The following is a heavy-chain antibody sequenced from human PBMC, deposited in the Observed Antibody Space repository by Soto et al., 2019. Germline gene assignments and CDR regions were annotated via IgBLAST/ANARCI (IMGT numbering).Heavy chain of an antibody. Sequence: PGGSLRLSCAASGFTFSSYGMHWVRQAPGKGLEWVAVIWYDGSNKYYADSVKGRFTISRDNSKNTLYLQMNSLRAEDTAVYYCARSWWSSWTHQPDYWGQGALVTVSS. V-gene: IGHV3-33*01. J-gene: IGHJ4*02. D-gene: IGHD6-13*01. CDR1: GFTFSSYG. CDR2: IWYDGSNK. CDR3: ARSWWSSWTHQPDY.